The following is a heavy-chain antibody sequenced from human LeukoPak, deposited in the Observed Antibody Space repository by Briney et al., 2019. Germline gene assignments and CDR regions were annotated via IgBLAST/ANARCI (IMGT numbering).Heavy chain of an antibody. J-gene: IGHJ4*02. CDR1: GFTFSSYG. CDR3: ARDPTE. V-gene: IGHV3-NL1*01. D-gene: IGHD4-11*01. Sequence: GGSLRLSCAASGFTFSSYGMHWVRQAPGKGLEWVSVIHGGGSTYYADSVKGRFTISRDNSKNTVYLQMNSLRAEDTAIYYCARDPTEWGQGTLVTVSS. CDR2: IHGGGST.